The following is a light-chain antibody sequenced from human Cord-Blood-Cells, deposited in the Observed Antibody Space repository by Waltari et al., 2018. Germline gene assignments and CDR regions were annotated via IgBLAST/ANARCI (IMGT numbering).Light chain of an antibody. J-gene: IGLJ1*01. CDR2: EVS. CDR3: CSYAGSSTYV. V-gene: IGLV2-23*02. Sequence: QSALPQPASVSGSPGQSITISCTAPSSDVGRYNLVSWYQQHPGKAPKLMIYEVSKRPSGVSNRFSGSKSGNTASLTISGLQAEDEADYYCCSYAGSSTYVFGTGTKVTVL. CDR1: SSDVGRYNL.